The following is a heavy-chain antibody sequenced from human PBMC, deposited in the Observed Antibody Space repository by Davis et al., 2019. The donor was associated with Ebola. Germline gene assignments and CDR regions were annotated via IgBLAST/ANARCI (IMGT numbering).Heavy chain of an antibody. CDR1: GGTFSSYT. V-gene: IGHV1-69*02. D-gene: IGHD1-1*01. Sequence: SVKVSCKASGGTFSSYTISWVRQAPGQGLEWMGRIIPILGIANYAQKLQGRVTMTTDTSTSTAYLELRSLRSDDTAVYYCARAQFPTTSDHWGQGTLVTVSS. CDR3: ARAQFPTTSDH. J-gene: IGHJ4*02. CDR2: IIPILGIA.